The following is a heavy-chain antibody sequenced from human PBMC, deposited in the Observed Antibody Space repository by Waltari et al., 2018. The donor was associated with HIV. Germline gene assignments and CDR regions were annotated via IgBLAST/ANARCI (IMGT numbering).Heavy chain of an antibody. Sequence: QVQLQQWGAGLLKPSETLSLTCAVYGGSFSGYYWSWIRQPPGKGLEWIGEINHSGSTNYNPSLKSRVTISVDTSKSQFSLKLSSVTAADTAVYYCARGRIGIVATTDFDYWGQGTLVTVSS. V-gene: IGHV4-34*01. D-gene: IGHD5-12*01. CDR1: GGSFSGYY. CDR2: INHSGST. CDR3: ARGRIGIVATTDFDY. J-gene: IGHJ4*02.